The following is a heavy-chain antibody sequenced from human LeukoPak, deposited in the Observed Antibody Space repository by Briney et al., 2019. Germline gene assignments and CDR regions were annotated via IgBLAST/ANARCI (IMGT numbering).Heavy chain of an antibody. V-gene: IGHV3-30*02. Sequence: PGGSLRLSCAASGFTFSNYGVHWVRQAPGKGLEWVAFIQFDGSDIFYADSVKGRFTISRDNSKNTLYLQMNSLRAEDTAVYYCARDFLPEYSSSSLTPVGYYMDVWGKGTTVTVSS. CDR3: ARDFLPEYSSSSLTPVGYYMDV. CDR1: GFTFSNYG. CDR2: IQFDGSDI. D-gene: IGHD6-6*01. J-gene: IGHJ6*03.